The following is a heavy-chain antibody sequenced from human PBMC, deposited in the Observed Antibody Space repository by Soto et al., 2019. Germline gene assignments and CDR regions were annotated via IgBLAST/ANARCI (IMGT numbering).Heavy chain of an antibody. D-gene: IGHD3-10*01. J-gene: IGHJ4*02. CDR1: WCPFSSYT. Sequence: PGGSMRLSCAASWCPFSSYTMNWVRQAPGKGLEWVSSISRFSTDIYYADSVRGRFTISRDNARNSVFLQMDSLRAEDTAVYYCAGVGAWFGEFDYFDYWGQGTPVTVSS. V-gene: IGHV3-21*01. CDR2: ISRFSTDI. CDR3: AGVGAWFGEFDYFDY.